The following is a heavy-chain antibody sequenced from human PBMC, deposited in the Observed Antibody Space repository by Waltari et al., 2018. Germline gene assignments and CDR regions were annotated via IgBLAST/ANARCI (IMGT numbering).Heavy chain of an antibody. J-gene: IGHJ4*02. V-gene: IGHV4-31*03. Sequence: QVQLQESGPGLVKPSQTLSLTCTVSGGSISNDNYYWSWIRQHPGTGLEWIGYIYYSGPPSFNPSLKSRVTLSVDTSNNQFSLKLTSVTAADTAVYYCARSPTYYGSGTYYLRPQYYFDYWGQGTLVTVSS. CDR3: ARSPTYYGSGTYYLRPQYYFDY. D-gene: IGHD3-10*01. CDR1: GGSISNDNYY. CDR2: IYYSGPP.